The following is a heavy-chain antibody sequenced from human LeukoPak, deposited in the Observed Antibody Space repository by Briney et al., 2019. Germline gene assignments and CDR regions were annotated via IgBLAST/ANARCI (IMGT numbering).Heavy chain of an antibody. V-gene: IGHV4-31*03. CDR1: GSSISSGGYY. D-gene: IGHD3-10*01. J-gene: IGHJ4*02. CDR2: IYYSGST. Sequence: SETLSLTCTVSGSSISSGGYYWSWIRQHPGKGLEWIGYIYYSGSTYYNPSHKSRVTISVDTSKNQFSLKLSSVTAADTAVYYCARADVYYGSGSYILPYFDYWGQGTLVTVSS. CDR3: ARADVYYGSGSYILPYFDY.